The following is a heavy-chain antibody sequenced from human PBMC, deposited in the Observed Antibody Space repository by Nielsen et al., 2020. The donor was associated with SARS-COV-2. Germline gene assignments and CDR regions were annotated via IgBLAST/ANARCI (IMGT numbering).Heavy chain of an antibody. D-gene: IGHD4-17*01. V-gene: IGHV3-23*01. CDR2: ISGSGGST. J-gene: IGHJ4*02. Sequence: GESLKISCAASGFTFSSYAMSWVRQAPGKGLEWVSAISGSGGSTYYADSVKGRFTISRDNSKNTLYLQMNSLRAEDTAVYYCAKGKDYALPFDYWGQGTLVTVSS. CDR1: GFTFSSYA. CDR3: AKGKDYALPFDY.